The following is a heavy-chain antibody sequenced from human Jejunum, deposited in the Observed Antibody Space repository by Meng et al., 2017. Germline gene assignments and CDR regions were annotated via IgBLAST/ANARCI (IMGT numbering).Heavy chain of an antibody. J-gene: IGHJ4*02. CDR1: GYTYRIYH. D-gene: IGHD6-13*01. Sequence: QGQVVKQGADLKKPGSTVKVSSKTSGYTYRIYHINGVRHATGQWTEWMGWMNPNNGDIGYAQKFQCRVTMTRDTSVSTAYMELNSLTSEDTAVYYCARGVAAGVDYWGQGTLVTVSS. CDR3: ARGVAAGVDY. CDR2: MNPNNGDI. V-gene: IGHV1-8*01.